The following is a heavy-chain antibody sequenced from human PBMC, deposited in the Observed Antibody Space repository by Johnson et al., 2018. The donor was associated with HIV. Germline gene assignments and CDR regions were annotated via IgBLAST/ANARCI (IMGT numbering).Heavy chain of an antibody. V-gene: IGHV3-7*03. CDR3: ARKGDAFDI. Sequence: YLDSVKGRFTISRDIGRNSLYLQMNSLRAEDTAVYYCARKGDAFDIWGQGTMVTVSS. J-gene: IGHJ3*02.